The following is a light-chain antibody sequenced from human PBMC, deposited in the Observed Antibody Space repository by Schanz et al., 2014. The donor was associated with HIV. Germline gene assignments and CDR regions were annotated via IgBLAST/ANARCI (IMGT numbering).Light chain of an antibody. Sequence: QTVVTQEPSLTVSPGGTVTLTCASSTGAVTSGYCPNWFQQKPGQSPRTLIYRISNKHSWTPARFSGSLLGGKAALTLSGVQPEDEADYYCLLYYGGTQVFGGGTKLIVL. CDR2: RIS. CDR1: TGAVTSGYC. J-gene: IGLJ3*02. CDR3: LLYYGGTQV. V-gene: IGLV7-43*01.